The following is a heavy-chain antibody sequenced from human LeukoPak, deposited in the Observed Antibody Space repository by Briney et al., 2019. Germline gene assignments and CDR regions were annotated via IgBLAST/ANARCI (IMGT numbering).Heavy chain of an antibody. CDR3: ARSPPRYGSGSFHFDF. J-gene: IGHJ4*02. V-gene: IGHV3-21*01. CDR2: VSPSSSYI. Sequence: GGSLRLSCAVSGLTFSSYSMNWVRQAPGKGLEWVASVSPSSSYIYYADSVKRRFTISRDNAKNSLYLQMHSLRDEDTAVYYCARSPPRYGSGSFHFDFWGQGPLVTVSS. CDR1: GLTFSSYS. D-gene: IGHD3-10*01.